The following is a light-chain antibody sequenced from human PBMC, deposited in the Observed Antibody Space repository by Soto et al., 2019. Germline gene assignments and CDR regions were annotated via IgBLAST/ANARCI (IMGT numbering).Light chain of an antibody. CDR1: QSVSSSY. J-gene: IGKJ3*01. V-gene: IGKV3-20*01. CDR2: GAS. CDR3: QQYDSSLFT. Sequence: EIVLTQSPGTLSLSPGERATLSCRASQSVSSSYLAWYQHKPGQAPRLLIYGASRRATGIPDRFSGSGSGTDFTLTISRLEPEDFAVYYCQQYDSSLFTFGPGTKVDIK.